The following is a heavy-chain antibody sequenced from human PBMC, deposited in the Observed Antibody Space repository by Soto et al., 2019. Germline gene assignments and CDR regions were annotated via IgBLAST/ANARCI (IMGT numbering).Heavy chain of an antibody. CDR2: IWYDGSNK. Sequence: GGSLRLSCAASGFTFSSYGMHWFRQAPGKGLEWVAVIWYDGSNKYYADSVKGRFTISRDNSKNTLYLQMNSLRAEDTAVYYCAREESYKNGMDVWGQGTTVTVSS. CDR3: AREESYKNGMDV. CDR1: GFTFSSYG. J-gene: IGHJ6*02. D-gene: IGHD1-20*01. V-gene: IGHV3-33*01.